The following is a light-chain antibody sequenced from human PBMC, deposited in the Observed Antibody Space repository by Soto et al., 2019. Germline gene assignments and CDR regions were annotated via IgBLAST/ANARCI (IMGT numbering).Light chain of an antibody. Sequence: QSALTQPASVSGSPGQSITISCTGTSNDIGSYNYVSWYQQHPGKAPKLIIFEVNHRPSGISSRFSGSKSGNTASLSISGLQSDDEVDYYCTSYTSSNTLVFGGGTKLTVL. J-gene: IGLJ2*01. CDR1: SNDIGSYNY. CDR3: TSYTSSNTLV. V-gene: IGLV2-14*03. CDR2: EVN.